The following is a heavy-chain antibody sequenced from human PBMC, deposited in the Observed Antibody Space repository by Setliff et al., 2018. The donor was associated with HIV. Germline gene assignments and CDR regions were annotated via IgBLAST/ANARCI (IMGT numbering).Heavy chain of an antibody. CDR3: ARGGVTVAGTSYYYGMDV. CDR2: INAGNGNT. D-gene: IGHD6-19*01. Sequence: ASVKVSCKASGYTFTDYTIHWVRQAPGQRLEWMGWINAGNGNTKYSQKFQGRVSITRDTSASTAYMELRSLSSDDTAVYYCARGGVTVAGTSYYYGMDVWGQGTTVTVSS. V-gene: IGHV1-3*01. J-gene: IGHJ6*02. CDR1: GYTFTDYT.